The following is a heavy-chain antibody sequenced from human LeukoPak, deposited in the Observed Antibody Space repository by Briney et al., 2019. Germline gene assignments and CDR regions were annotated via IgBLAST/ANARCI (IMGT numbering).Heavy chain of an antibody. D-gene: IGHD3-10*01. Sequence: SVKVSCKASGGTFSSYAISWVRQAPGQGLEWMGRIIPILGIANYAQKFQGRVTITADKSTSTAYMELRSLRSDDTAVYYCARDHYGSGSYYNGGDYWGQGTLVTVSS. CDR3: ARDHYGSGSYYNGGDY. V-gene: IGHV1-69*04. CDR1: GGTFSSYA. J-gene: IGHJ4*02. CDR2: IIPILGIA.